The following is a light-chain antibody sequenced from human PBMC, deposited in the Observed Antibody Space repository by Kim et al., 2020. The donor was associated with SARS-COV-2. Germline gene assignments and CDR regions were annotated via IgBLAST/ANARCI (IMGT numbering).Light chain of an antibody. Sequence: PGQLVTISCTGTSSDGGGYNYVSWYQQHPGKAPKLMIYDVSKRPSGVPDRFSGSKSGNTASLTISGLQAEDEADYYCCSYAGSYVVFGGGTQLTVL. CDR3: CSYAGSYVV. CDR2: DVS. V-gene: IGLV2-11*01. J-gene: IGLJ2*01. CDR1: SSDGGGYNY.